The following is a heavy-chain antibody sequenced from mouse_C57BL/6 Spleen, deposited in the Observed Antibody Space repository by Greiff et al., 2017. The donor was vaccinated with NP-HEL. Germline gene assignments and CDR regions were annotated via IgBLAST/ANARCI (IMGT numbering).Heavy chain of an antibody. CDR1: GFTFSDYG. CDR2: ISSGSSTI. J-gene: IGHJ4*01. V-gene: IGHV5-17*01. D-gene: IGHD1-1*01. Sequence: EVHLVESGGGLVKPGGSLKLSCAASGFTFSDYGMHWVRQAPEKGLEWVAYISSGSSTIYYADTVKGRFTISRDNAKNTLFLQMTSLRSEDTAIYYCARRGSSPSHYAMDYWGQGTSVTVSS. CDR3: ARRGSSPSHYAMDY.